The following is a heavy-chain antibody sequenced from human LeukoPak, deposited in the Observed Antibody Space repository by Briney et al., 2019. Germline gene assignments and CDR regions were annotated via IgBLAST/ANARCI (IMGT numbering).Heavy chain of an antibody. Sequence: SETLSLTCTVSGGSMRSYYWSWIRQPPGKGLEWIGYIDYRGITTYNSSLKSRVTISIDTSKSQFSLKLTSVTAADTAVYYCARDSTDWVAQHFDPWGQGIQVTVSS. CDR1: GGSMRSYY. D-gene: IGHD3-9*01. J-gene: IGHJ5*02. V-gene: IGHV4-59*01. CDR3: ARDSTDWVAQHFDP. CDR2: IDYRGIT.